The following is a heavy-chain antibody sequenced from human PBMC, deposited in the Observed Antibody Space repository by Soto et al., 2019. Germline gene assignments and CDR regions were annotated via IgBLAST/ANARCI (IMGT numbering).Heavy chain of an antibody. J-gene: IGHJ5*02. CDR1: GFTFSSYG. CDR2: IWYDGSNK. Sequence: GGSLRLSCAASGFTFSSYGMHWVRQAPGKGLEWVAVIWYDGSNKYYADSVKGRFTISRDNSKNTLYLQMNSLRAEDTAVYYCARDLDYYGSGSLNWFDPWGQGTLVTVSS. V-gene: IGHV3-33*01. D-gene: IGHD3-10*01. CDR3: ARDLDYYGSGSLNWFDP.